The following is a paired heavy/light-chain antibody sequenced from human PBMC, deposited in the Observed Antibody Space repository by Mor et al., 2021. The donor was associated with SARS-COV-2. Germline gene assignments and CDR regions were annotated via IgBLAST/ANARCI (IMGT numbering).Heavy chain of an antibody. CDR1: GYTFTRYY. J-gene: IGHJ5*02. V-gene: IGHV1-46*01. Sequence: QVQLVQSGAEVKKPGASVTVSCKASGYTFTRYYMHWVRQAPGQGLEWMAIVNPNGGGTTYAQKFEGRVTVTRDTSTSTVYMDLSSLRSEDTAVYYCARRDMDDYGTVFDLWGQGTLVTVSP. CDR3: ARRDMDDYGTVFDL. CDR2: VNPNGGGT. D-gene: IGHD4-17*01.
Light chain of an antibody. V-gene: IGKV1-5*03. CDR3: QQYNSYSWT. CDR2: KAS. Sequence: DTQMTQSPSTLSASVGDRVTITCRASQSLNNWLAWYQQKPGKAPKLLIYKASSLQSGVPSRFSGSGSGTEYTLTISSLQPDDFATYYCQQYNSYSWTFGQGTKVEIK. J-gene: IGKJ1*01. CDR1: QSLNNW.